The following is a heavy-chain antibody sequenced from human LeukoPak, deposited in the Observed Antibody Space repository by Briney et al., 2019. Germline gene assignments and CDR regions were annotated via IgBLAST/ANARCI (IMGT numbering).Heavy chain of an antibody. Sequence: PSETPSLTCTVSGYSISSGYYRGWIRQPPGKGLEWIGSIYHSGSTYYNPSLKSRVTISVDTSKNQFSLKLSSVTAADTAVYYCARGLGIAARTRGGWFDPWGQGTLVTVSS. V-gene: IGHV4-38-2*02. D-gene: IGHD6-6*01. CDR3: ARGLGIAARTRGGWFDP. CDR2: IYHSGST. CDR1: GYSISSGYY. J-gene: IGHJ5*02.